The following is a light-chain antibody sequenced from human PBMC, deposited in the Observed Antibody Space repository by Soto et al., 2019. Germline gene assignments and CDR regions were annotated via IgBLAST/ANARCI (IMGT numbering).Light chain of an antibody. V-gene: IGKV1-39*01. Sequence: DIQMTQSPSSLSASVGDRVTITCRASQTISSHLNWYQQKPGKAPNLLIYAASSLQSGVPSRFGASGSGTDFTLTISSLQPEDFATYYCQQSYSTPLTFGGGTKVEIK. CDR2: AAS. J-gene: IGKJ4*01. CDR1: QTISSH. CDR3: QQSYSTPLT.